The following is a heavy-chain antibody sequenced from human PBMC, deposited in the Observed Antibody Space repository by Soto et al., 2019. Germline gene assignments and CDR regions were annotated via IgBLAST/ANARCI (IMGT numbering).Heavy chain of an antibody. CDR3: ARDPGYCTNGVCPIFDF. Sequence: SETLSLTCTVSGDSVTNCCWSWMRQPPGKGLEWIGHMYHGGRTNYSPSLKSRVTMSLDSSKNQFSLNLSSVTAADTAVYFCARDPGYCTNGVCPIFDFWGQGVLVTVSS. D-gene: IGHD2-8*01. CDR1: GDSVTNCC. CDR2: MYHGGRT. J-gene: IGHJ4*02. V-gene: IGHV4-59*02.